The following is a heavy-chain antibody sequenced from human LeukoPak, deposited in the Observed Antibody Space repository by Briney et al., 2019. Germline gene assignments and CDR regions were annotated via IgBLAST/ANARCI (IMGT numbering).Heavy chain of an antibody. CDR1: GGSINY. V-gene: IGHV4-39*01. J-gene: IGHJ2*01. D-gene: IGHD4-17*01. Sequence: SETLSLTCTVSGGSINYGGWIRQPPGKGLEWIGSLYYSGTTHYNPSLKSRVTISVDTSKNQFSLKLSSVTAADTAVYYCARVREKGSLRLLDFQSWGRGTLVTVSS. CDR2: LYYSGTT. CDR3: ARVREKGSLRLLDFQS.